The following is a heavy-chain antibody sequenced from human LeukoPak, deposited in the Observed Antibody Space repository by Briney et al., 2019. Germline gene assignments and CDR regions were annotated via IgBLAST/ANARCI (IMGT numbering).Heavy chain of an antibody. Sequence: SETLSPTCTVSGDSISRSTYYWAWIRQPPGKGLEWIGSVYYGRSPYFNPSLESRATISVDTSKNHFSLKMSSVTAADTAVYYCARSSGTGTFSYWGQGTLVTVSS. J-gene: IGHJ4*02. V-gene: IGHV4-39*02. CDR2: VYYGRSP. D-gene: IGHD6-25*01. CDR3: ARSSGTGTFSY. CDR1: GDSISRSTYY.